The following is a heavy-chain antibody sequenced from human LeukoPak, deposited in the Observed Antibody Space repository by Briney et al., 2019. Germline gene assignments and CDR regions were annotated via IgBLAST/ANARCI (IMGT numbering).Heavy chain of an antibody. J-gene: IGHJ4*02. CDR2: IYSGGST. D-gene: IGHD6-6*01. Sequence: GGSLRLSCAASGFTVSSNYMGWVRQAPGKGLEWVSVIYSGGSTYYADSVKGRFTISRDNSKNTLYLQMNSLRAEDTAVYYCARESYSSSYYFDYWGQGTLVTVSS. CDR3: ARESYSSSYYFDY. V-gene: IGHV3-53*01. CDR1: GFTVSSNY.